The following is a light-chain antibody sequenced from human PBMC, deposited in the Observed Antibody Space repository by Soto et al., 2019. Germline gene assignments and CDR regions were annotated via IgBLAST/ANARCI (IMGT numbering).Light chain of an antibody. Sequence: EMVMTQSPATLSVSPGERATLSCRASQSVTSNLAWYQQRPGQAPRLLIYGASTRATGIPARFSGSGSGTEFTLTISSLQSEDFAVYYCQQYNNWPPRTLGQGTKVEIK. CDR1: QSVTSN. V-gene: IGKV3-15*01. CDR2: GAS. CDR3: QQYNNWPPRT. J-gene: IGKJ1*01.